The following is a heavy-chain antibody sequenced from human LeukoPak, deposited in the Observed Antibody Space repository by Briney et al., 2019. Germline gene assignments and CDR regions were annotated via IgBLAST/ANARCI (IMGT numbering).Heavy chain of an antibody. D-gene: IGHD2-21*02. CDR3: AGGGLPYFFDY. CDR2: IYYSGST. J-gene: IGHJ4*02. CDR1: RGSISSYY. Sequence: SETLSLTCSVSRGSISSYYWNWIRQPPGKGLEWIGYIYYSGSTNYNPSLKSRVTISVDTSKKQFSLKLSSVTAADTAVYYCAGGGLPYFFDYWGQGTLVTGSS. V-gene: IGHV4-59*01.